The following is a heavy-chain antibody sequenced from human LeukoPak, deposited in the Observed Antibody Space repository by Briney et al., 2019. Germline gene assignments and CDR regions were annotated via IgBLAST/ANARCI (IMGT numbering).Heavy chain of an antibody. J-gene: IGHJ4*01. Sequence: SGPTLAPPTQPLTLTCTFTGFSLSTSGVGVGWIRQPPGKALEWLALIFWNDYTRYSPSVKSRLTITKDTSKNQVVLTMTNMDPVDTATYYCVHAISVDDTPHFDYWGHGTLVTVSS. V-gene: IGHV2-5*01. CDR3: VHAISVDDTPHFDY. CDR1: GFSLSTSGVG. D-gene: IGHD2-2*02. CDR2: IFWNDYT.